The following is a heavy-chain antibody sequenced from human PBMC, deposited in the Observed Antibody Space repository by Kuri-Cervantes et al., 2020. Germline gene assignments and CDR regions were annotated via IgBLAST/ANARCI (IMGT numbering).Heavy chain of an antibody. J-gene: IGHJ4*02. CDR1: GYTFTGYY. Sequence: ASVKVSCKASGYTFTGYYMHWVRQAPGQGLEWMGWINPNSGGTNYAQKFQGRVTMTRDTSISTAYMELSRLRSDDTAVYYCARGEVAGIAAAGMGYWGQGTLVTVSS. D-gene: IGHD6-13*01. CDR3: ARGEVAGIAAAGMGY. CDR2: INPNSGGT. V-gene: IGHV1-2*02.